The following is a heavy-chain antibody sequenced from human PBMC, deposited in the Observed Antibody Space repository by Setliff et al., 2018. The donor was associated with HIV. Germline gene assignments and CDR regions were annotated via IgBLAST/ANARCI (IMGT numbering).Heavy chain of an antibody. CDR2: INAGNGNT. J-gene: IGHJ5*02. Sequence: GASVKVSCKASGYTFTNYAIHWVRPAPGQRLEWMGWINAGNGNTKFSEQFQGRVLITSDTSASTVHLFLRSLKSEYTAVYYCARVVEASWFDTWGQGTLVTVSS. V-gene: IGHV1-3*01. CDR3: ARVVEASWFDT. CDR1: GYTFTNYA.